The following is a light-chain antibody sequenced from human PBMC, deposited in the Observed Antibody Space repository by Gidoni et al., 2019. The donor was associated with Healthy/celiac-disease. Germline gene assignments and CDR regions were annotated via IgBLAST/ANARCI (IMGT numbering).Light chain of an antibody. CDR2: KVS. Sequence: DVVMTQSPLSLPVTLGQPASISCRSSQSPVYSHENTYLNWFQQRPGQSPRRLISKVSDRDSGVPDRFSGSGSGTDFTLTISRVEAEDVGVYYCMQGTHWPYTFGQGTKLEIK. CDR3: MQGTHWPYT. V-gene: IGKV2-30*01. CDR1: QSPVYSHENTY. J-gene: IGKJ2*01.